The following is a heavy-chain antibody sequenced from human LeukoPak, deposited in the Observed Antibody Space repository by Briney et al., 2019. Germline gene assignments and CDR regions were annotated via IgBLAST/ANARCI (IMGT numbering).Heavy chain of an antibody. J-gene: IGHJ4*02. CDR3: ARVGDGYISH. V-gene: IGHV4-61*02. Sequence: SQTLSLTCAVSGGSISSGGYYWSWIRQPAGKGLEWIGRIYTSGSTNYNPSLKSRVTMSVDTSKNQFSLKLSSVTAADTAVYYCARVGDGYISHWGQGTLVTVSS. D-gene: IGHD5-24*01. CDR2: IYTSGST. CDR1: GGSISSGGYY.